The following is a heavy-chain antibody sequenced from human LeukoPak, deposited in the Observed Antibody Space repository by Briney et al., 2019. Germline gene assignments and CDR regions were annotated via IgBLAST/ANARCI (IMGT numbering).Heavy chain of an antibody. CDR3: ARLKILTGYPSFDY. D-gene: IGHD3-9*01. Sequence: SETLSLTCTVSGGSISGYYWSWIRQPPGKGLEWIGEINHSGSTNYNPSLKSRVTISVDTSKNQFSLKLSSVTAADTAVYYCARLKILTGYPSFDYWGQGTLVTVSS. CDR1: GGSISGYY. J-gene: IGHJ4*02. CDR2: INHSGST. V-gene: IGHV4-34*01.